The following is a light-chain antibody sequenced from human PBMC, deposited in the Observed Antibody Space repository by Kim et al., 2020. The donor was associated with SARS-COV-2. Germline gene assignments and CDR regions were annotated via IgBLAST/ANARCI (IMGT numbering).Light chain of an antibody. J-gene: IGKJ2*01. V-gene: IGKV3-20*01. Sequence: LSPEERAPRYSSARHSVRSRYLGWYKHKPGQAPRLLLNGASSRATGIPARFSGSGYGTDFTLPISRLQLEDFAVYYCQQYGISQYTFGQGTKLEI. CDR2: GAS. CDR3: QQYGISQYT. CDR1: HSVRSRY.